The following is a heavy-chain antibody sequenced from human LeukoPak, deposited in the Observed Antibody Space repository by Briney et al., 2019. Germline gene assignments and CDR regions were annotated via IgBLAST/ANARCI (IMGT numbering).Heavy chain of an antibody. CDR3: ARWILSYTPFDAFDI. Sequence: GESLKISCKGSGYSFTSYWIGWVRQMPGKGLEWMGIIYPGDSDTRYSPSFQGQVTISADKSISTAYLQWSSLKASDTAMYYCARWILSYTPFDAFDIWGQGTMVTVSS. CDR1: GYSFTSYW. V-gene: IGHV5-51*01. J-gene: IGHJ3*02. D-gene: IGHD1-26*01. CDR2: IYPGDSDT.